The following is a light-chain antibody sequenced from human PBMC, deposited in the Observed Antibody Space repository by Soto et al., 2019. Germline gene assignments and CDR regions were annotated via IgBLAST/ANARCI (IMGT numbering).Light chain of an antibody. Sequence: QSVLTQPASVSGSPGQSIIISCTGTSSDVGSYNFVSWYQQHLGKAPKLMIYEVSKRPSGVSNRFSGSKSGNTASLTISGLQPEDEADYYCCSYAGNSGVFGGGTKVTVL. J-gene: IGLJ3*02. CDR3: CSYAGNSGV. V-gene: IGLV2-23*02. CDR1: SSDVGSYNF. CDR2: EVS.